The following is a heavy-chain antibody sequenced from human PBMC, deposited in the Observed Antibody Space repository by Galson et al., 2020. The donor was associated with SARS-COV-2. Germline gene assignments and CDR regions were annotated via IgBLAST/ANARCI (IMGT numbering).Heavy chain of an antibody. V-gene: IGHV1-2*02. D-gene: IGHD3-10*01. Sequence: GESLKISCKASGYTFTGYYIHWVRQAPGQGLDWMGWVNPNNGATNYAQNFQGRVTMTGDTSISTVYMELSGMTSDDTAVYYCARDRYYYGSASDYTLNWFDPWGQGTLVTVSS. J-gene: IGHJ5*02. CDR2: VNPNNGAT. CDR3: ARDRYYYGSASDYTLNWFDP. CDR1: GYTFTGYY.